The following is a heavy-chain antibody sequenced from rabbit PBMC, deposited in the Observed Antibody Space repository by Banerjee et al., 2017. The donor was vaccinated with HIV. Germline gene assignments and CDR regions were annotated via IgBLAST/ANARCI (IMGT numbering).Heavy chain of an antibody. CDR2: IYAGSGGST. CDR1: GFSFSSGYD. J-gene: IGHJ4*01. Sequence: QSLEESGGDLVKPGASLTLTCTASGFSFSSGYDMCWVRQAPGKGLEWIACIYAGSGGSTYYASWAKGRFTISKTSSTTVTLQLNSLTAADTATYFCARDPIEMAGYSLDLWGPGTLVTVS. CDR3: ARDPIEMAGYSLDL. V-gene: IGHV1S40*01. D-gene: IGHD4-1*01.